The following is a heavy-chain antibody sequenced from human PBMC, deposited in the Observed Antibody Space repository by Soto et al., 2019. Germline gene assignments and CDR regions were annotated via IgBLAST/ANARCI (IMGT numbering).Heavy chain of an antibody. V-gene: IGHV4-34*01. CDR2: INHSGST. CDR1: GGSFSGYY. CDR3: ARYGGAIGMDV. D-gene: IGHD3-16*01. Sequence: PSETLSLTCAVYGGSFSGYYWSWIRQPPGKGLEWNGEINHSGSTNYNPSLKSRVTISVDTSKNQFSLKLSSVTAADTAVYYCARYGGAIGMDVWGQGTTVTVSS. J-gene: IGHJ6*02.